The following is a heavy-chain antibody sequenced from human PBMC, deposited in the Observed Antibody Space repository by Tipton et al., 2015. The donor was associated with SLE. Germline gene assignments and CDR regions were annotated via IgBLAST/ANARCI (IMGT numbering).Heavy chain of an antibody. V-gene: IGHV3-7*03. Sequence: SLRLSCAASGFTFSSYWMSWVRQAPGKGPEWVAIIKEDGSETYYVDSVKGRFTISRDNTKNSLYLQMNSLRGEDTAVYYCAKDTSTRDYFDFWGRGTLVTVSS. J-gene: IGHJ2*01. D-gene: IGHD3-10*01. CDR3: AKDTSTRDYFDF. CDR2: IKEDGSET. CDR1: GFTFSSYW.